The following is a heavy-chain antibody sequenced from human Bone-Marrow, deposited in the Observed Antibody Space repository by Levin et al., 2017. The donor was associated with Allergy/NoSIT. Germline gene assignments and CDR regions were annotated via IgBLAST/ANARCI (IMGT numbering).Heavy chain of an antibody. J-gene: IGHJ4*02. Sequence: GGSLRLSCAASGFTSSNYAMSWVRQAPGKGLEWVSTITGNGDTTYYTDSVKGRFTISRDNSRNTLYLQMNSLRAEDTAVYYCVKSSGWVFDYWGQGTLVTVSS. V-gene: IGHV3-23*01. CDR2: ITGNGDTT. CDR1: GFTSSNYA. D-gene: IGHD6-25*01. CDR3: VKSSGWVFDY.